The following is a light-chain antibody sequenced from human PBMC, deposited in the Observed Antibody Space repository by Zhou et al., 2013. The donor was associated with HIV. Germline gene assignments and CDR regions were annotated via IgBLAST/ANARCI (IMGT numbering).Light chain of an antibody. J-gene: IGKJ4*01. CDR3: QQLNSYPELT. CDR2: QAS. V-gene: IGKV1-13*02. Sequence: IQMTQSPSSLSASVGDTVTITCRASQDISNFVAWYQQKPGEVPKLLIYQASRLESGVPSRFSGSGSGTDFTLTISSLQPEDFATYYCQQLNSYPELTFGGGTKVEIK. CDR1: QDISNF.